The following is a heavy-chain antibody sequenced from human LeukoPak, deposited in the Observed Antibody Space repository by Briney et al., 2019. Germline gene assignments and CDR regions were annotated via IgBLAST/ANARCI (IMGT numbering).Heavy chain of an antibody. V-gene: IGHV3-33*06. CDR1: GFTFSNYG. Sequence: PGGSLRLSCEASGFTFSNYGMHWVRQAPGKGLEWVAVIWYDGSNKYYADSVKGRFTISRDNSKNTLYLQMSSLRAEDTAVYYCAKGEVSSGWPTPIDYWGQGTLVTVSS. D-gene: IGHD6-19*01. J-gene: IGHJ4*02. CDR2: IWYDGSNK. CDR3: AKGEVSSGWPTPIDY.